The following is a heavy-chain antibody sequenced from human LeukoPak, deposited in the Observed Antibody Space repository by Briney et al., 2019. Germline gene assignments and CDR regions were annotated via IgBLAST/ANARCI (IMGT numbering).Heavy chain of an antibody. CDR2: TSSDLNVK. V-gene: IGHV3-30-3*01. CDR3: AREGYYGSGSPPSLYFDY. J-gene: IGHJ4*02. D-gene: IGHD3-10*01. Sequence: GGSLGLSCAASGFTFRNYVIHWVRQAPGKGLEWVAVTSSDLNVKLYADSVKGRFTISRDNSRSTLYLQMNSPRPEDTAIYYCAREGYYGSGSPPSLYFDYWGQGTLVTVSS. CDR1: GFTFRNYV.